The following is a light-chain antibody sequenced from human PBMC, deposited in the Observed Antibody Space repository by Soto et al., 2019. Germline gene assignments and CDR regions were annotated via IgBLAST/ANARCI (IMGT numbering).Light chain of an antibody. J-gene: IGKJ5*01. V-gene: IGKV3-15*01. Sequence: EIVLTQSPGTLSLSPGERVSLSCRASQNIHDKLAWYQQKPGQTPRLLIYDASTRATGIPGSFSGSGSGTEFTLTISSLQSEDFAVYYCQQYNNWPPITFGQGTRLEIK. CDR3: QQYNNWPPIT. CDR2: DAS. CDR1: QNIHDK.